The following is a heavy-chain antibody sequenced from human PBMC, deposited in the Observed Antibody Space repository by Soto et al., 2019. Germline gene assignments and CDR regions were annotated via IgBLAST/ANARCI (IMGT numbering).Heavy chain of an antibody. CDR3: ARVDPRGGYRNGFDI. CDR2: ICDGGKT. D-gene: IGHD5-18*01. V-gene: IGHV4-34*01. CDR1: GASFNGYC. Sequence: QVQLQQWGAGLLQPSETLSLTCALYGASFNGYCWTWIRQPPGKGLEWIGEICDGGKTTYIPPLRGRVTMARVTSKSQFSLWLSYVSAADTAVYYCARVDPRGGYRNGFDIWGQGTMVTVSS. J-gene: IGHJ3*02.